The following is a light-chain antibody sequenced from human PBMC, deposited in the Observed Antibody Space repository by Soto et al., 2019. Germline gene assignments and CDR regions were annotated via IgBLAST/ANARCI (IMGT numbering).Light chain of an antibody. CDR3: QQYSNWPYT. Sequence: EIVMTQSPATLSVSPGERATLSCRASQSVSSNLAWYQQKPGQAPRLLIYGASTRATGIPARFSGSGSGTEFTLTISSLQSEDFAVYYCQQYSNWPYTFGQGTNLE. V-gene: IGKV3-15*01. CDR1: QSVSSN. CDR2: GAS. J-gene: IGKJ2*01.